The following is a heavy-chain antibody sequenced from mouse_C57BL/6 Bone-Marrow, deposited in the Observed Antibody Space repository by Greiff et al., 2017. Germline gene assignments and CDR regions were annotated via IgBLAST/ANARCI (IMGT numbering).Heavy chain of an antibody. CDR3: ASELRFYWYFDV. D-gene: IGHD1-1*01. Sequence: EVQRVESGPGLVKPSQSLSLTCSVTGYSITSGYYWNWIRQFPGNQLEWMGYISYDGSNNSNPSLKNRISITSDTSKNQFFLKLNSVTTEDTATYYCASELRFYWYFDVWGTGTTVTVSS. V-gene: IGHV3-6*01. CDR2: ISYDGSN. J-gene: IGHJ1*03. CDR1: GYSITSGYY.